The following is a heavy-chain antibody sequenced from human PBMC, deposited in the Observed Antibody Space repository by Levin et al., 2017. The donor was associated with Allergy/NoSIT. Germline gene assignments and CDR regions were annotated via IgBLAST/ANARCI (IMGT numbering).Heavy chain of an antibody. CDR3: ARSIAAAGILGDYYYYYGMDV. CDR1: GGSFSGYY. Sequence: SQTLSLTCAVYGGSFSGYYWSWIRQPPGKGLEWIGEINHSGSTNYNPSLKSRVTISVDTSKNQFSLKLSSVTAADTAVYYCARSIAAAGILGDYYYYYGMDVWGQGTTVTVSS. CDR2: INHSGST. V-gene: IGHV4-34*01. D-gene: IGHD6-13*01. J-gene: IGHJ6*02.